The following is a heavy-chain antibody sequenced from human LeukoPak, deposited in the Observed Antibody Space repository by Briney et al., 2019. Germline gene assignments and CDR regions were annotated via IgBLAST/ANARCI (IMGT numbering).Heavy chain of an antibody. CDR1: GYSFTSYW. CDR2: IYPGDSDT. V-gene: IGHV5-51*01. Sequence: GESLKISCKGSGYSFTSYWIGWVRQMPGRGLEWMGIIYPGDSDTRYSPSFQGQVTISADKSISTAYLQWSSLKDSDTAMYYCARQAKYNYYDSSGYDAFDIWGQGTMVTVSS. J-gene: IGHJ3*02. CDR3: ARQAKYNYYDSSGYDAFDI. D-gene: IGHD3-22*01.